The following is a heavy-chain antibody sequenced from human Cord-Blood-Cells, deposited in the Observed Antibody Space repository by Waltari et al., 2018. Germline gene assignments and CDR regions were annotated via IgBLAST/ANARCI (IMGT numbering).Heavy chain of an antibody. CDR1: GGAISSSNW. J-gene: IGHJ6*02. Sequence: QVQLQESGPGLVKPSGTLSLTRAVSGGAISSSNWGGWDRQRPGKGLEWIGEIYHSGSTTYNPSLKSRVTISVDKSKNQFSLKLSSVTAADTAVYYCARDTAMVQGGMDVWGQGTTVTVSS. CDR2: IYHSGST. V-gene: IGHV4-4*02. D-gene: IGHD5-18*01. CDR3: ARDTAMVQGGMDV.